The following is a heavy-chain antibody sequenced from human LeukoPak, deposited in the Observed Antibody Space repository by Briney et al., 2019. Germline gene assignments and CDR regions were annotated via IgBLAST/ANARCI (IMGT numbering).Heavy chain of an antibody. Sequence: GGSLRLSCAASGFTFSSYAMSWVRQAPGKGLEWVSAISGSGGSTYYADSVKGRFTISRDNSKNTLYLQMNSLKTEDTAVYYCTTDCSSTSCYTNPDVWGQGTTVTVSS. D-gene: IGHD2-2*02. J-gene: IGHJ6*02. CDR3: TTDCSSTSCYTNPDV. V-gene: IGHV3-23*01. CDR2: ISGSGGST. CDR1: GFTFSSYA.